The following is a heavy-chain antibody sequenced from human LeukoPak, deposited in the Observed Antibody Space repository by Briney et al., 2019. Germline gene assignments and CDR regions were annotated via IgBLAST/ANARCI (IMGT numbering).Heavy chain of an antibody. CDR3: ARVDTRQSFDY. Sequence: GASVKVSCRASGYTLTDYYLLWVRQAPGQGLKWMGWINPNSGATDYAQSFQARVTMTRDTSIGTGYMELTGLKSDDTAVYYCARVDTRQSFDYWGQGTLVTVSS. CDR2: INPNSGAT. CDR1: GYTLTDYY. V-gene: IGHV1-2*02. J-gene: IGHJ4*02. D-gene: IGHD5-18*01.